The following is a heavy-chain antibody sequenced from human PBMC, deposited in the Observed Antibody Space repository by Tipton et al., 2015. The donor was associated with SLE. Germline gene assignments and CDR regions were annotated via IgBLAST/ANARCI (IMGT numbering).Heavy chain of an antibody. J-gene: IGHJ4*02. CDR2: IKKDGSED. V-gene: IGHV3-7*01. Sequence: SLRLSCGASGFTFSSYGMNWVRQAPGKGLEWVANIKKDGSEDYYVDSVKGRFIISRDNAKNSLSLQMNSLRAEDTAVYYCARDYYWGQGTLVTVSS. CDR3: ARDYY. CDR1: GFTFSSYG.